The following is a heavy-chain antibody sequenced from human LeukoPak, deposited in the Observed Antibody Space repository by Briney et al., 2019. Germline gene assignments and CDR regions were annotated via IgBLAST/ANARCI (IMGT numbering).Heavy chain of an antibody. V-gene: IGHV4-59*01. CDR3: ARGPTKNYFDY. J-gene: IGHJ4*02. CDR1: GGSFNSYY. Sequence: SEPVSLTCTVSGGSFNSYYWSWIRQPPGKGLEWIGYIYYSGSTNYNPSLKSRVTISIDMSKNQFSLKLRSVTAADTAVYYCARGPTKNYFDYWGQGTLVTVSS. CDR2: IYYSGST.